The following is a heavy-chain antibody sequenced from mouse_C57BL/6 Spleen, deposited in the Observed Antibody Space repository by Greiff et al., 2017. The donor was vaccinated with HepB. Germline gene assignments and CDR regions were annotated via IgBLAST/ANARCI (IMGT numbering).Heavy chain of an antibody. CDR3: ARSPGSSYSYYFDY. D-gene: IGHD1-1*01. CDR1: GFTFSSYT. J-gene: IGHJ2*01. V-gene: IGHV5-9*01. CDR2: ISGGGGNT. Sequence: EVQGVESGGGLVKPGGSLKLSCAASGFTFSSYTMSWVRQTPEKRLEWVATISGGGGNTYYPDSVKGRFTISRDNAKNTLYLQMSSLRSEDTALYYCARSPGSSYSYYFDYWGQGTTLTVSS.